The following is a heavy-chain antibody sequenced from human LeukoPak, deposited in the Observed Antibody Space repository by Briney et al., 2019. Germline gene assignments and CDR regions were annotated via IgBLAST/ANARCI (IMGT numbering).Heavy chain of an antibody. J-gene: IGHJ4*02. Sequence: GASVKVSCKASGYTFTSYAMNWVRQAPGQGLEWMGWINPNSGGTNYAQKFQGRVTMTRDTSISTAYMELSRLRSDDTAVYYCAREEVGSYGSGSLDYWGQGTLVTVSS. CDR3: AREEVGSYGSGSLDY. V-gene: IGHV1-2*02. CDR1: GYTFTSYA. CDR2: INPNSGGT. D-gene: IGHD3-10*01.